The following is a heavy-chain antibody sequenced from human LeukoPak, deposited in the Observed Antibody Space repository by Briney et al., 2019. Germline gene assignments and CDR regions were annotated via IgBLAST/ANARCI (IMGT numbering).Heavy chain of an antibody. V-gene: IGHV3-48*01. CDR2: ISSNSRTI. D-gene: IGHD6-19*01. CDR3: ARDENGQRIAVAGMENY. Sequence: GGSLRLSCAASGFTFINYGMNWVRQSPGKGLEWVSYISSNSRTINYADSVKGRFTISRDNAQNSLYLQMNSLRAEDTAVYYCARDENGQRIAVAGMENYWGQGTLVTVSS. CDR1: GFTFINYG. J-gene: IGHJ4*02.